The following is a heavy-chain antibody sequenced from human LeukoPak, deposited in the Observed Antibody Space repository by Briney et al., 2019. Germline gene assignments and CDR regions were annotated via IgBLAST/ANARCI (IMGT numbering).Heavy chain of an antibody. V-gene: IGHV4-59*01. D-gene: IGHD5-18*01. Sequence: KPSETLSLTCTVSGGSISSYYWSWIRQPPGKRLEWIGYIYYSGSTSYNPSLKSRVTISVDTSKNQISLKLSSVTAADTAVYYCARDQGVMVRAFDIWGQGTTVTVSS. CDR3: ARDQGVMVRAFDI. CDR2: IYYSGST. J-gene: IGHJ3*02. CDR1: GGSISSYY.